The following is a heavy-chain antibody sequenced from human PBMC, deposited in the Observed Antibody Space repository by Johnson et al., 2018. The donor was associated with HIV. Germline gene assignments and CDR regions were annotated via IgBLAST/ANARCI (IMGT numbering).Heavy chain of an antibody. Sequence: QVHLVESGGGVVQPGKSLTLSCVGSGLSFSNFGIHWVRQAPGKGPEWVAVISFDGNLKKYADSVKGRFTISRDNSKNTLYLQMNSLRAEDTAVYYCARGSRYTYENDDAHLLHAFDIWGQGTMVTGSS. CDR3: ARGSRYTYENDDAHLLHAFDI. CDR2: ISFDGNLK. CDR1: GLSFSNFG. D-gene: IGHD3-16*01. V-gene: IGHV3-30*03. J-gene: IGHJ3*02.